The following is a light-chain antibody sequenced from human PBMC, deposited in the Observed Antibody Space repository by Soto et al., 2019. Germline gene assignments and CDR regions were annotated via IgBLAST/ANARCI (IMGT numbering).Light chain of an antibody. CDR1: QSVSSY. CDR2: DAS. J-gene: IGKJ4*01. V-gene: IGKV3-11*01. CDR3: QQRGNWPLT. Sequence: EIVLTQSPDTLSLSPGERATLSCRASQSVSSYLAWNQQKPGQAPRLLIYDASNRATGIPDRFSGSGSGTDFTLTISSLEPEDFAVYYCQQRGNWPLTFGGGTKVEIK.